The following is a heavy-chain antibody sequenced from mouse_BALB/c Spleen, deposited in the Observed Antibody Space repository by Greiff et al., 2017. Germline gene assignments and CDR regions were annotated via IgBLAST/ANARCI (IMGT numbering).Heavy chain of an antibody. J-gene: IGHJ2*01. CDR2: IDPSDSYT. CDR1: GYTFTSYW. Sequence: VQLQQPGAELVKPGASVKLSCKASGYTFTSYWMHWVKQRPGQGLEWIGEIDPSDSYTNYNQKFKGKATLTVDKSSSTAYMQLSSLTSEDSAVYYCARLLLEDYWGQGTTLTVSS. CDR3: ARLLLEDY. V-gene: IGHV1-69*02. D-gene: IGHD1-1*01.